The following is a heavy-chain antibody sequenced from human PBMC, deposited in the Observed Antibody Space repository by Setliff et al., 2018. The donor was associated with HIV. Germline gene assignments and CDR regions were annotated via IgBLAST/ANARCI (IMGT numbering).Heavy chain of an antibody. D-gene: IGHD3-10*01. Sequence: GGSLRLSCEASGFSFSRYTMNWVRQAPGKGLEWVSYISGSGSTKYYADSVKGRFTISRDNTKSTVYLQMDSLRAEDTAVYYCARAAYYNGLDVWGQGTTVTVSS. J-gene: IGHJ6*02. V-gene: IGHV3-48*04. CDR2: ISGSGSTK. CDR1: GFSFSRYT. CDR3: ARAAYYNGLDV.